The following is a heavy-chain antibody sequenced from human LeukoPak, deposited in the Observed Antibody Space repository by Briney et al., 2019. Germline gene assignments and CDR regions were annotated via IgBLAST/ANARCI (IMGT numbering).Heavy chain of an antibody. D-gene: IGHD3-22*01. CDR2: INHSGST. Sequence: SETLSLTCAVYGGSFSGYYWSWIRQPPGKGLEWIGEINHSGSTNYNPSLKSRVTISVDTSKNQFSLKLSSVTAADTAVYYCARWLYRGVYYYYYYMDVWGKGTTVTVPS. V-gene: IGHV4-34*01. CDR1: GGSFSGYY. CDR3: ARWLYRGVYYYYYYMDV. J-gene: IGHJ6*03.